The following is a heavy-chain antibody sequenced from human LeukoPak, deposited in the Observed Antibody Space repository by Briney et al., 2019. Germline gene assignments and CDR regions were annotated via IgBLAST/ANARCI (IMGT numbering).Heavy chain of an antibody. D-gene: IGHD2-15*01. CDR2: INPNSGGT. CDR3: ARGNVVVVAATNYYYYYMDV. CDR1: GYTFTGYY. J-gene: IGHJ6*03. Sequence: GASVKVSCKASGYTFTGYYMHWVRQAPGQGLEWMGWINPNSGGTNYAQKFQGRVTMTRDTSISTAYMELSRLRSDDTAVYYCARGNVVVVAATNYYYYYMDVWGKGTTVTVSS. V-gene: IGHV1-2*02.